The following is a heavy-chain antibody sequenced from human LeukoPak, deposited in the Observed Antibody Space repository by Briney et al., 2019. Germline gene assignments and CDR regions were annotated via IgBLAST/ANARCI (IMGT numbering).Heavy chain of an antibody. J-gene: IGHJ6*03. D-gene: IGHD3-22*01. CDR2: ISSSSRYI. CDR3: ARWPQKYYYDSSGYPPPYYYYMDV. V-gene: IGHV3-21*01. Sequence: GGSLRLSCAASGFTFSSYSMNWVRQAPGKGLEWVSSISSSSRYIYYADPVKGRFTISRANAKNSLYLQMKSLRAEDTAVYYCARWPQKYYYDSSGYPPPYYYYMDVWGKGTTVTVSS. CDR1: GFTFSSYS.